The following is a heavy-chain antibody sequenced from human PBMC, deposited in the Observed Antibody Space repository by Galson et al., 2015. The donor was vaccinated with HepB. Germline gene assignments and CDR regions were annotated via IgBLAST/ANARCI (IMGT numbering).Heavy chain of an antibody. CDR3: AYGVDV. CDR1: GDSVSANTAV. CDR2: TCYRSKWQK. V-gene: IGHV6-1*01. J-gene: IGHJ6*02. Sequence: CAISGDSVSANTAVWNWIRQSPSRGLEWLGRTCYRSKWQKDYAVSMKSRITISTDTSRNQVSLQLNSMSPEDTAVYCCAYGVDVWGQGTAVTVSS.